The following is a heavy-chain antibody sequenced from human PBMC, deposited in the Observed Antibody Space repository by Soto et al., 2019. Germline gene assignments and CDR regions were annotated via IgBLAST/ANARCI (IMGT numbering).Heavy chain of an antibody. CDR2: ISYDGRSI. CDR1: GFTFSSYA. Sequence: PGGSLRLSCAASGFTFSSYAMHWVRQAPGKGLEWVAVISYDGRSISDADSVKGRFTISRDNAKNTLYLQMNSLTTEDTAVYYCARAGSYRFDYWGHGTLVTVSS. CDR3: ARAGSYRFDY. D-gene: IGHD3-10*01. J-gene: IGHJ4*01. V-gene: IGHV3-30*04.